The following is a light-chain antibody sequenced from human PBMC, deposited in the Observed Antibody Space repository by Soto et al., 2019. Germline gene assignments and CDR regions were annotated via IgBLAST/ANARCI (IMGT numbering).Light chain of an antibody. J-gene: IGKJ4*01. V-gene: IGKV3-20*01. CDR1: QSVTSTY. CDR2: GAS. CDR3: QQYGGSPLT. Sequence: EIVLTQSPGTLSLSPGERATLSCRASQSVTSTYLAWYQQKPGQAPRLLIYGASNRATGIPDRFTGSGYGTDFTLAISRRAPEDFAVYYCQQYGGSPLTFGGGTKVEIK.